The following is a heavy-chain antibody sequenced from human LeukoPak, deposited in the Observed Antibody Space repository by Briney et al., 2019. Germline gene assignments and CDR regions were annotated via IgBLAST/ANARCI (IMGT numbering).Heavy chain of an antibody. D-gene: IGHD2-2*01. CDR3: ARANFLYCSSTTCLFDY. J-gene: IGHJ4*02. Sequence: ASVKVSCKASGYTFTDYYMHWVRQAPGQGFERMGWINPNDGDTNYAQEFQGRVTMTRDTSISTAHMEVSRLRSDDTAVYYCARANFLYCSSTTCLFDYWGQGTLVTVSS. V-gene: IGHV1-2*02. CDR2: INPNDGDT. CDR1: GYTFTDYY.